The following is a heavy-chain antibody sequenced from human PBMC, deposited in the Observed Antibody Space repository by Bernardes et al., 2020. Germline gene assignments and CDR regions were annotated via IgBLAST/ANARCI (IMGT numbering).Heavy chain of an antibody. D-gene: IGHD6-13*01. V-gene: IGHV3-33*08. CDR3: ARDSEGSWLDY. Sequence: SLRLSCAASGFTFSSYGMHWVRQAPGKGLEWVAVIWYDGSNKYYADSVKGRFTISRDNSKNTLYLQMNSLRAEDTAVYYCARDSEGSWLDYWGQGTLVTVSS. CDR2: IWYDGSNK. J-gene: IGHJ4*02. CDR1: GFTFSSYG.